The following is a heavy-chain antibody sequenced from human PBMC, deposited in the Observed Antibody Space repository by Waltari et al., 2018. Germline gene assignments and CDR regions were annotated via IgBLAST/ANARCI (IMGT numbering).Heavy chain of an antibody. J-gene: IGHJ6*03. Sequence: EARLEESGGGLEQPGKSLRLSCSASGFTFSTYAMTWGRQAPGKGLEWVSSISDDGQTSFYADSVKGRCIISRDNSKSTLFLHLNSLRGDDTARYYCAKGIRATATYFYMDVWGKGTTVTVSS. CDR2: ISDDGQTS. CDR3: AKGIRATATYFYMDV. V-gene: IGHV3-23*04. CDR1: GFTFSTYA. D-gene: IGHD3-10*01.